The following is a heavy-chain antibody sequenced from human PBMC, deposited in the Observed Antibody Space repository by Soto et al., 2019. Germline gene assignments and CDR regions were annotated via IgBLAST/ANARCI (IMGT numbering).Heavy chain of an antibody. CDR3: VRAPPWTVPGISFDY. Sequence: EVQLVESGGGLVQPGGSLRLSCAASGFIFSTYSMNWVRQAPGKGLEWVSYLSSSISTIYYADSVKGRFTISRDNAKNTLYLQMNSLRAEDTAVYYYVRAPPWTVPGISFDYWGQGTLVIVSS. V-gene: IGHV3-48*01. J-gene: IGHJ4*02. D-gene: IGHD6-19*01. CDR1: GFIFSTYS. CDR2: LSSSISTI.